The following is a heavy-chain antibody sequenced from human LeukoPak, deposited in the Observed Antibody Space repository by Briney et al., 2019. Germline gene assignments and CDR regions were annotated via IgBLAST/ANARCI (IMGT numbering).Heavy chain of an antibody. V-gene: IGHV4-34*01. CDR2: INHSGST. Sequence: SETLSLTCAVYGGSLSNYYWSWVRQPPGKGLEWIGEINHSGSTNYNPSLKSRVTISVDMSKNQFSLELSYVTAADTAVYYCARGPASGSNFAWFDPWGQGTLVTVSS. CDR3: ARGPASGSNFAWFDP. J-gene: IGHJ5*02. CDR1: GGSLSNYY. D-gene: IGHD3-10*01.